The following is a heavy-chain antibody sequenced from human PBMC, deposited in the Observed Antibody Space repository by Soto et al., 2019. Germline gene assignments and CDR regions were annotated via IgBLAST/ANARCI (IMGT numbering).Heavy chain of an antibody. CDR2: ISSHGEST. CDR3: ARRDGYNSDY. Sequence: EVPLVESGGGLVQPGGSLRLSCAASGFTFSNYAMHWVRQAPGKGLEYVSAISSHGESTYYANSVKGRFTISRDNSKNTLYLKMGSLRTEDMAVYYCARRDGYNSDYWGQGTLVTVSS. CDR1: GFTFSNYA. V-gene: IGHV3-64*01. J-gene: IGHJ4*02. D-gene: IGHD5-12*01.